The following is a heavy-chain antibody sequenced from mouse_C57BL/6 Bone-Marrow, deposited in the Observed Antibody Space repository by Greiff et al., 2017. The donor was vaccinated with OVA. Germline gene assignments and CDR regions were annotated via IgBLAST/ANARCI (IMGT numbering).Heavy chain of an antibody. Sequence: VQGVESGAELVKPGASVKLSCKASGYTFTTYPIEWMKQNPGQSLEWIGNFHPYNDDTKYNEKFKGKATLTVEKSSSTGYLELSRLTSDDSAVYYCARLLTTVVGDYFDYWGQGTTLTVSS. CDR2: FHPYNDDT. CDR1: GYTFTTYP. V-gene: IGHV1-47*01. D-gene: IGHD1-1*01. J-gene: IGHJ2*01. CDR3: ARLLTTVVGDYFDY.